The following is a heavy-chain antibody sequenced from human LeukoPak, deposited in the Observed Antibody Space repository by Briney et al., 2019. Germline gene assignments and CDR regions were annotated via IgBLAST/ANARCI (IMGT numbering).Heavy chain of an antibody. D-gene: IGHD6-6*01. J-gene: IGHJ4*02. CDR2: INYGGSA. Sequence: SETLSLTCAVSGGSINSGSYDWGWIRQPPGKGLEWIGSINYGGSAYYNPSLKSRVTISVDTSKNQFSLKLTSVTAADTAVYYCARRIIAARRGSYFDSWGQGTLVTVSS. V-gene: IGHV4-39*01. CDR3: ARRIIAARRGSYFDS. CDR1: GGSINSGSYD.